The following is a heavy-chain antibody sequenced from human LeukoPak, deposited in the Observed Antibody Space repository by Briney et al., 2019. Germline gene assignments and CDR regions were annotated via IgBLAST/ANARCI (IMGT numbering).Heavy chain of an antibody. CDR3: ARAVTGLEFDY. CDR2: IYYSGST. D-gene: IGHD2-21*02. J-gene: IGHJ4*02. CDR1: GGSISSGGYY. Sequence: SQTLSLTCTVSGGSISSGGYYWSWIRQHPGQGLEWIGYIYYSGSTYYNPSLKSRVTISVDTSKNQFSLKLSSGTAADTAVYYCARAVTGLEFDYWGQGTLVTVSS. V-gene: IGHV4-31*03.